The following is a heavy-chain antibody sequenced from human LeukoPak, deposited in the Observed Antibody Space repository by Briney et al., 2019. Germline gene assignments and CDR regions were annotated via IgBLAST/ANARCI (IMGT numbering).Heavy chain of an antibody. CDR2: INSDGSST. V-gene: IGHV3-74*01. CDR1: GFTFSTYW. CDR3: ARGNYFDY. D-gene: IGHD3-10*01. J-gene: IGHJ4*02. Sequence: PGGSLRLSCAASGFTFSTYWMHWIRQTPGKGLVWDSRINSDGSSTSYADSVKGRFTISRDNAKNTLYLQMNSLRAEDTAVYYCARGNYFDYWGQGTLVTVSS.